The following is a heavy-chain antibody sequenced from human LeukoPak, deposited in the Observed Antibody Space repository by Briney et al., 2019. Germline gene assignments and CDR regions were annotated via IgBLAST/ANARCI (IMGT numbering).Heavy chain of an antibody. J-gene: IGHJ6*02. D-gene: IGHD4-11*01. CDR3: ARDWLAYSNYYYYGMDV. CDR2: ISSSSSTI. Sequence: GGSLRLSCAASGFTFSSYSMNWVRQAPGKGLEWVSYISSSSSTIYYADSVKGRFTISRDNAKNSLYLQMNSLRAEDTAVYYCARDWLAYSNYYYYGMDVWGQGTTVTVSS. V-gene: IGHV3-48*01. CDR1: GFTFSSYS.